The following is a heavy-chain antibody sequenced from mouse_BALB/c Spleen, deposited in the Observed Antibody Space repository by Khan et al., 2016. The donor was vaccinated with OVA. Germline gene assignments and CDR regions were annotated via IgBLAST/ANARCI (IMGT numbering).Heavy chain of an antibody. V-gene: IGHV5-9-3*01. CDR1: GFTFSNYA. D-gene: IGHD1-1*01. CDR2: INSGGSYT. Sequence: EVQLVESGGGLVKPGGSLKLSCAASGFTFSNYAMSWVRQTPEKRLEWVTTINSGGSYTYYPDSVQGRFTISRDNAKNTLYLLMSKRRSEDTTISYWARELFTTVVATPFAYWGQGTLVTVSA. J-gene: IGHJ3*01. CDR3: ARELFTTVVATPFAY.